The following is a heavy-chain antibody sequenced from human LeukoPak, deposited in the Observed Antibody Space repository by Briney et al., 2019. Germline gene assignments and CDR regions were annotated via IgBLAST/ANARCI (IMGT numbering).Heavy chain of an antibody. Sequence: PGGSLRLSCAASGFTFSSYWMSWVRQAPGKGLEWVANIKQDGGEIYYVDSGKGRFTISRDNAKNSLYLQMNNLRAEDTAVYYCATDDLYCSSTSCYAKYFDYWGQGTLVTVSS. D-gene: IGHD2-2*01. J-gene: IGHJ4*02. CDR2: IKQDGGEI. CDR1: GFTFSSYW. CDR3: ATDDLYCSSTSCYAKYFDY. V-gene: IGHV3-7*01.